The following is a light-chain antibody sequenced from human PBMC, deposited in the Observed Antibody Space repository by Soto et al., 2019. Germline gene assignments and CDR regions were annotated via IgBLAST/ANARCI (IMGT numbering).Light chain of an antibody. CDR3: QQFGSSPLLT. V-gene: IGKV3-20*01. Sequence: EIVLTQSPGTLSLSPGERATLSCRASQSVSSSYLAWYQQKPGQAPRLLMYGVSTRATGIPDRFSGSGSGTDFTLTISRLEPEDFAVYYCQQFGSSPLLTFGGGTKVQIK. CDR1: QSVSSSY. CDR2: GVS. J-gene: IGKJ4*01.